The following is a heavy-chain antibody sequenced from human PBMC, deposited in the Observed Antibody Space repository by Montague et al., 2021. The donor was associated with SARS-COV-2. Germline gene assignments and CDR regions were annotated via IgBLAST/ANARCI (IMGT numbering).Heavy chain of an antibody. V-gene: IGHV3-30*04. CDR2: IAYDGSNK. CDR1: GFTFSSYA. Sequence: SLRLSCAASGFTFSSYAMHWVRQAPGKGLEWVAVIAYDGSNKYYADSVKGRFTISRDNSKNTLYLQMNSLRAEDTAVYYCARDCSPHCYFDYWGQGTLVTVSS. D-gene: IGHD2-15*01. CDR3: ARDCSPHCYFDY. J-gene: IGHJ4*02.